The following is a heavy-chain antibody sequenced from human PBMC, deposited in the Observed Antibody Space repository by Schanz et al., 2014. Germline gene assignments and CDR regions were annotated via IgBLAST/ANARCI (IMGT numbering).Heavy chain of an antibody. V-gene: IGHV3-48*01. D-gene: IGHD1-26*01. Sequence: EVQLVESGGGLVQPGGSLRLSCAASGFTFSSYGMNWVRQAPGKGLEWVSYISGSSRTIYYADSMKGRFTVSRDNAENALYLQMNSLRAEDTGLYFCARGGSGSHYHLDYWGQGTLVTVSS. J-gene: IGHJ4*02. CDR3: ARGGSGSHYHLDY. CDR1: GFTFSSYG. CDR2: ISGSSRTI.